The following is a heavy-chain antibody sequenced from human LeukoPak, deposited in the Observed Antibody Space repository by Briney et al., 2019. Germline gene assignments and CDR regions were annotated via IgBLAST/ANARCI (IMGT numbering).Heavy chain of an antibody. CDR2: IIPIFGTA. J-gene: IGHJ4*02. CDR1: GGTFSSYA. Sequence: ASVTVSCKASGGTFSSYAISWVRQAPGQGLEWMGGIIPIFGTANYAQKFQGRVTITTDESTSTAYMELSSLRSEDTAVYYCARDRESYDFWSGYYIATFDYWGQGTLVTVSS. V-gene: IGHV1-69*05. D-gene: IGHD3-3*01. CDR3: ARDRESYDFWSGYYIATFDY.